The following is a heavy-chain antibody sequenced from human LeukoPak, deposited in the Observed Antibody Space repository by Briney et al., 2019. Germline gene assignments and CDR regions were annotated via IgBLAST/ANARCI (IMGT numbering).Heavy chain of an antibody. D-gene: IGHD1-1*01. V-gene: IGHV3-23*01. CDR2: ISNDGGDT. Sequence: QPGGSLRLSCYTSGFTFNNYPMSWVRQAPGKGLEWVSAISNDGGDTKYADSVKGRFTISRDNSRNTLYLQMKSLRVEDTAIYYCGRDWKLDYWGQGSLVTVSS. CDR3: GRDWKLDY. CDR1: GFTFNNYP. J-gene: IGHJ4*02.